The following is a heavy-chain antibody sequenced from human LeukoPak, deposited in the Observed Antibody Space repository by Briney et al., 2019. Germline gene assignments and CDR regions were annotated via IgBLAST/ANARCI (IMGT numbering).Heavy chain of an antibody. D-gene: IGHD6-13*01. CDR3: AKSYSSSWSPFFDY. Sequence: GGSLRLSCAASGFTFSSYAMSWVRQAPGKGLEWVSAISGSGGSTYYADSAKGRFTISRDNSKNTLYLQMNGLRAEDTAVYYCAKSYSSSWSPFFDYWGQGTLVTVSS. J-gene: IGHJ4*02. V-gene: IGHV3-23*01. CDR1: GFTFSSYA. CDR2: ISGSGGST.